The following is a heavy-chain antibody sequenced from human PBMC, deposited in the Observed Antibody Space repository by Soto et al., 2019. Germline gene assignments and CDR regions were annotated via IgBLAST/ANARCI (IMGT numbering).Heavy chain of an antibody. CDR2: IYYSGST. D-gene: IGHD2-15*01. CDR3: AGPVGECSGGSCYRTVVYYFDY. J-gene: IGHJ4*02. V-gene: IGHV4-39*01. CDR1: GGSISSSSYY. Sequence: SETLSLTCTVSGGSISSSSYYWGWIRQPPGKGLEWIGSIYYSGSTYYNPSLKSRVTISVDTSKSKFSLKLSSVTAADTAVYYCAGPVGECSGGSCYRTVVYYFDYWGQGTLVTVSS.